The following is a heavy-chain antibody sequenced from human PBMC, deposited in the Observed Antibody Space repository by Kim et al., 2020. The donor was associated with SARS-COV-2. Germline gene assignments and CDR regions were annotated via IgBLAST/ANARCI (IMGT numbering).Heavy chain of an antibody. V-gene: IGHV1-69*01. CDR3: ARARVVTATLDY. D-gene: IGHD2-21*02. Sequence: NYAQKFQGRVTITADESTSTAYMELSSLRSEDTAVYYCARARVVTATLDYWGQGTLVTVSS. J-gene: IGHJ4*02.